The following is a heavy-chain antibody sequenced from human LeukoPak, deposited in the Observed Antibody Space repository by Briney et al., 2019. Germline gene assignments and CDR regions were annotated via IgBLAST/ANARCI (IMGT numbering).Heavy chain of an antibody. CDR2: IYYSGST. Sequence: RTSETLSLTCTVSGGSISSYYWSWIRQPPGKGLEWIGYIYYSGSTNYNPSLKSRVTISVDTSKNQFSLKLSSVTAADTAVYYCGRGGYYDSSGHYVDYWGQGTLVTVSS. CDR1: GGSISSYY. J-gene: IGHJ4*02. V-gene: IGHV4-59*01. CDR3: GRGGYYDSSGHYVDY. D-gene: IGHD3-22*01.